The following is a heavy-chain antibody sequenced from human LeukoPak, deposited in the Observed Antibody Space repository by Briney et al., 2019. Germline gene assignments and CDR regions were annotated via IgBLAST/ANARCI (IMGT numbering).Heavy chain of an antibody. D-gene: IGHD1-26*01. J-gene: IGHJ5*02. V-gene: IGHV3-11*01. CDR2: ISSSGSTI. Sequence: GGSLRLSCAASGFTFSDYYMSWIRQAPGKGLEWVSYISSSGSTIYYADSVKGRFTISRDNAMNSLYLQMNSLRAEDTAVYYCARVAGIVGATFWFDPWGQGTLVTVSS. CDR1: GFTFSDYY. CDR3: ARVAGIVGATFWFDP.